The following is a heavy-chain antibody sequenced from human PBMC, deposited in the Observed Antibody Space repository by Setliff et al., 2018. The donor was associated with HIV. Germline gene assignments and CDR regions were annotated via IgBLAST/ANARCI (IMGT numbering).Heavy chain of an antibody. D-gene: IGHD5-12*01. CDR3: ARVNTLLAFFTH. V-gene: IGHV4-34*10. CDR1: GGSFSDYF. Sequence: SETLSLTCAVYGGSFSDYFWTWIRQPPGKGLDWIGEINHSGSITYNPSLKSRFNMSLDTSKNQFSLKLTSVTAADTAVYYCARVNTLLAFFTHWGPGILVTVSS. J-gene: IGHJ4*02. CDR2: INHSGSI.